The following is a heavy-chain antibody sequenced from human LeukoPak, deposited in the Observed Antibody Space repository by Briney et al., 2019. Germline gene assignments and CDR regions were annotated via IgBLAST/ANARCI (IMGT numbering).Heavy chain of an antibody. CDR1: GGSISSYY. Sequence: SGTLSLTCTVSGGSISSYYWSWIRQPPGKGLEWIGYIYYSGSTNYNPSLKSRVTISVDTSENQFSLKLSSVTAADTAVYYCARESPEYYYYYYMDVWGKGTTVTVSS. D-gene: IGHD1-14*01. V-gene: IGHV4-59*01. J-gene: IGHJ6*03. CDR2: IYYSGST. CDR3: ARESPEYYYYYYMDV.